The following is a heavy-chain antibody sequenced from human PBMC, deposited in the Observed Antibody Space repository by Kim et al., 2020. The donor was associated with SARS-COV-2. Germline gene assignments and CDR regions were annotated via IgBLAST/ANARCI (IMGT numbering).Heavy chain of an antibody. Sequence: GGSLRLSCAASGFTFATSWMTWVRQAPGKGLEWVGRIRSDSDVGQPDSAAPVKGRFTLPRDDSKNTLNLQMNSLKTEDTAVYYCAPEGRLQLWLWNLGFDSWGRGTLVTVSS. CDR1: GFTFATSW. D-gene: IGHD5-18*01. CDR3: APEGRLQLWLWNLGFDS. CDR2: IRSDSDVGQP. V-gene: IGHV3-15*01. J-gene: IGHJ5*01.